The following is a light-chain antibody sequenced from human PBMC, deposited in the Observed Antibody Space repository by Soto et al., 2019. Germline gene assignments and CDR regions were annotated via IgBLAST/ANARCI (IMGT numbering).Light chain of an antibody. J-gene: IGKJ1*01. CDR3: QQYNDWLRRT. Sequence: ETLLTHTMATLSASTGESVTRSCRATQSVTYNLAWYQQKPGQAPRLLIYGASTRATGIPARFSGRGSGTEFTLTITSLQSEDFAVYYCQQYNDWLRRTFGQGTKVDIK. CDR2: GAS. CDR1: QSVTYN. V-gene: IGKV3-15*01.